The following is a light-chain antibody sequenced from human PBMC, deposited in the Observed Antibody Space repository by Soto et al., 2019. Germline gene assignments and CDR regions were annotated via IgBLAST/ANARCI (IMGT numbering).Light chain of an antibody. V-gene: IGLV2-14*01. Sequence: QYALTQPASVSGSPGQSITISCTGTSSDIGSYRHVSWYQQYPAKAPKLMIFEVSNRPSGVPNRFSGSKSGNTASLTISGLQAGDEAEYYCSSYRSGSTLLFGTGTKLTVL. CDR3: SSYRSGSTLL. CDR1: SSDIGSYRH. CDR2: EVS. J-gene: IGLJ1*01.